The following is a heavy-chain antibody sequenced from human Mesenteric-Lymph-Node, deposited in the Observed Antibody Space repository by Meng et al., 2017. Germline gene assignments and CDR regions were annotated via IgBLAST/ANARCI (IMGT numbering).Heavy chain of an antibody. J-gene: IGHJ3*02. V-gene: IGHV5-51*01. D-gene: IGHD3-10*01. CDR1: GYSFTSYW. CDR3: ARRRLNFFRWGDLEPFDI. Sequence: GGSLRLSCKGSGYSFTSYWIGWVRQMPGKGLEWMGIIYPGDSDTRYSPPFQGQVTISADKSISTAYLHWSSLKASDTAIYYCARRRLNFFRWGDLEPFDIWGQGTMVTVSS. CDR2: IYPGDSDT.